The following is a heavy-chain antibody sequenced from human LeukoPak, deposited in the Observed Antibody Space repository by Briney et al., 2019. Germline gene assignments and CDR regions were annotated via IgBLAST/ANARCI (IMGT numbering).Heavy chain of an antibody. CDR1: GFTFSSYW. D-gene: IGHD3-10*01. Sequence: QPGGSLRLSCAASGFTFSSYWMSWVRQAPGKGLEWVANIKQDGSEKYYVDSVKGRFTISRDNAKNSLYLQINSLRAEDTAVYYCARGAPAPDYGSGSYQNDYWAQGTLVTVSS. V-gene: IGHV3-7*01. CDR3: ARGAPAPDYGSGSYQNDY. J-gene: IGHJ4*02. CDR2: IKQDGSEK.